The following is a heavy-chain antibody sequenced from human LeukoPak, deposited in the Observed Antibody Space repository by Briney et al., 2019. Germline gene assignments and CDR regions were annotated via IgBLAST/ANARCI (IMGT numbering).Heavy chain of an antibody. Sequence: PGGSLRLSCAASGFTFSTYGMHWVRQAPGKGLEWVAVVWYDGSNIHYVDSVKGRFTISRDNSKNTLYLQINSLRAEDTAVYYCARGGYSGTYYFDYWGEGTLVTVSS. CDR3: ARGGYSGTYYFDY. J-gene: IGHJ4*02. D-gene: IGHD1-26*01. V-gene: IGHV3-33*01. CDR1: GFTFSTYG. CDR2: VWYDGSNI.